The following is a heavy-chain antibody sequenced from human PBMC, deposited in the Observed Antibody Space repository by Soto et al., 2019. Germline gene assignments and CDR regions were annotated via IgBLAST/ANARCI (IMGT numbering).Heavy chain of an antibody. J-gene: IGHJ4*01. Sequence: HPGGSLRLSCAASGFTFSSYSMNWVRQAPGKGLEWVSYISSSSSTIYYADSVKGRFTISRDNAKNSLYLQMNSLRDEDTAVYYCARDPPPYSSGWYYYFDYWGHGTLVTVSS. CDR2: ISSSSSTI. V-gene: IGHV3-48*02. D-gene: IGHD6-19*01. CDR1: GFTFSSYS. CDR3: ARDPPPYSSGWYYYFDY.